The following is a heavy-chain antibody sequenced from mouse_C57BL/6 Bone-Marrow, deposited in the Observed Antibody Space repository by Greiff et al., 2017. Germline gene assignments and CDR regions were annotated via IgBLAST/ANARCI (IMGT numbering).Heavy chain of an antibody. D-gene: IGHD3-2*02. CDR3: ARRAAQATPMDY. J-gene: IGHJ4*01. V-gene: IGHV1-26*01. CDR2: INPNNGGT. Sequence: VQLQQSGPELVKPGASVKISCKASGYTFTDYYMNWVKQSHGKSLEWIGDINPNNGGTSYNQKFKGKATLTVDKSSSTAYMELRSLTSEDSAVYYCARRAAQATPMDYWGQGTSVSVSS. CDR1: GYTFTDYY.